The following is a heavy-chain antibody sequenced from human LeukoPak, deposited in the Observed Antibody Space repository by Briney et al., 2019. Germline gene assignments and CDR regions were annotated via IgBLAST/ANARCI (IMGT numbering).Heavy chain of an antibody. CDR2: IYTSGST. J-gene: IGHJ4*02. CDR1: GGSIRNYF. CDR3: ARVHSQLVGHFDS. Sequence: SETLSLTCSVSGGSIRNYFWSWIRQPAGKGLEWIGRIYTSGSTDSNPSLKSRITISIDTSTNQFSLKLTSVTTADTAVYYCARVHSQLVGHFDSWGQGTLVTVSS. V-gene: IGHV4-4*07. D-gene: IGHD6-13*01.